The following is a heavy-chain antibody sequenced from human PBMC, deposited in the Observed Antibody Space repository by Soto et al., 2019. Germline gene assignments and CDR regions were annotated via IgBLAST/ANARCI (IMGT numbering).Heavy chain of an antibody. V-gene: IGHV3-23*01. J-gene: IGHJ4*02. Sequence: EVQLLESGGGLVQPGGSLRLSCAASGFTFSHYAMSWVRQAPGKGLEWVSTMSSGGRTYYADSVKGRFTISRDNSKNTLYRQMNSLRAEDTAVYYCAKGPYGDHGYFFAYWGQGTLVTVSS. D-gene: IGHD4-17*01. CDR1: GFTFSHYA. CDR3: AKGPYGDHGYFFAY. CDR2: MSSGGRT.